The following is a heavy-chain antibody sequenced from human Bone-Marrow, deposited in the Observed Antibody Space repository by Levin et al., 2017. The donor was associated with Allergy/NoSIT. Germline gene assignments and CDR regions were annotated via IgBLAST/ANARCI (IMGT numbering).Heavy chain of an antibody. V-gene: IGHV4/OR15-8*02. CDR3: ARGNEGLDY. CDR1: GGSISSSNW. D-gene: IGHD1-1*01. Sequence: SQTLSLTCIISGGSISSSNWWWSWVRQSPGKGLEWIGEIYRSGNTNYNPSLKSRATISVDTSKNQFSLIVSSVTVADTAIYYCARGNEGLDYWGQGTLVTVSS. J-gene: IGHJ4*02. CDR2: IYRSGNT.